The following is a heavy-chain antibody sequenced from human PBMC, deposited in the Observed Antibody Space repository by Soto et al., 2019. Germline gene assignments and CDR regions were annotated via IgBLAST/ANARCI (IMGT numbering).Heavy chain of an antibody. Sequence: QVQLVQSGSEVKKPGASVKVSCKASGYFFTTYGISWVRQAPGQGLEWMGYISVKNGNTNYAQKFQGRVTLTTDTSKNTTYMELRRLTSDDTAMYYCARHLATFGPGPNEFWGQGALVTVSS. CDR2: ISVKNGNT. V-gene: IGHV1-18*01. CDR3: ARHLATFGPGPNEF. J-gene: IGHJ4*02. D-gene: IGHD2-8*01. CDR1: GYFFTTYG.